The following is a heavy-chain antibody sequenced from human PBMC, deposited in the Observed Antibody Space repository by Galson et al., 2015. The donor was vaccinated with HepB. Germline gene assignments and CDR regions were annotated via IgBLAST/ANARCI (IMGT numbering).Heavy chain of an antibody. D-gene: IGHD6-19*01. Sequence: QSGAEVKKPGESLKISCKGSGYSFTSYWIGWVRQMPGKGLEWMGIIYPGDSDTRYSPSFQGQVTISADKSISTAYLQWSSLKASDTAMYYCARLREDGSGWRGGYYYYGMDVWGQGTTVTVSS. CDR1: GYSFTSYW. CDR3: ARLREDGSGWRGGYYYYGMDV. V-gene: IGHV5-51*01. CDR2: IYPGDSDT. J-gene: IGHJ6*02.